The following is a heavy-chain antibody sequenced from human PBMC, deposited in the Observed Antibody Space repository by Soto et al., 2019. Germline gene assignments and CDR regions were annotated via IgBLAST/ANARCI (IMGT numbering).Heavy chain of an antibody. CDR1: GFTFSNYY. D-gene: IGHD6-19*01. J-gene: IGHJ4*02. V-gene: IGHV3-11*01. Sequence: VGSLRLSCGASGFTFSNYYMSWIRQAPGKGLEWVSYISSTGRTIYYADSVKGRFTVSRDNAQNSLSLKLNSLRVEDTAVYYCARSYSSGWDFDYWGQRTQVTVSS. CDR3: ARSYSSGWDFDY. CDR2: ISSTGRTI.